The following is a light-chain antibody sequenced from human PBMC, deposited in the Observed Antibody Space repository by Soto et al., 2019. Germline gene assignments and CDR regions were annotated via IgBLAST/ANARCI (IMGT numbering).Light chain of an antibody. V-gene: IGKV1-12*02. CDR2: GAS. Sequence: DIQRTQSPSSVSASVGDRVTISCRASHDVRSWLAWYQQKPGKAPNLLIYGASTLQSGVTSRFSGSGSGTDFTLTLSSLQPEDFATYYCQQANGDPWTFGQGTKVEIK. CDR1: HDVRSW. J-gene: IGKJ1*01. CDR3: QQANGDPWT.